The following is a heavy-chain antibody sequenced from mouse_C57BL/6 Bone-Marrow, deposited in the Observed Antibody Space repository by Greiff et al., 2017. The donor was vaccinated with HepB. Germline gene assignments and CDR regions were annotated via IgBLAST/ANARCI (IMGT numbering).Heavy chain of an antibody. CDR2: ISDGGSYT. Sequence: EVQRVESGGGLVKPGGSLKLSCAASGFTFSSYAMSWVRQTPEKRLEWVATISDGGSYTYYPDNVKGRFTISRDDAKNNLYLPMSHLKSEDTAMCDCAGDGRYRFDYWGQGATLAVSS. J-gene: IGHJ2*01. CDR3: AGDGRYRFDY. D-gene: IGHD1-1*01. CDR1: GFTFSSYA. V-gene: IGHV5-4*01.